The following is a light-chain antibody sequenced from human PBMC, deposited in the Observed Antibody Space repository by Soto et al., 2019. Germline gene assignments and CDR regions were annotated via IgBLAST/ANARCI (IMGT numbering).Light chain of an antibody. J-gene: IGKJ2*01. CDR3: QQYGSSPT. CDR1: ESVSNSN. CDR2: GAS. V-gene: IGKV3-20*01. Sequence: DIVLTQSPGALSLSPGETATLSCRTSESVSNSNFAWYQHKYGQAPRLVIYGASNRATDIPDRFSGSGSGTDFTLTISRLEPEDFAVYYCQQYGSSPTFGQGTKLEIK.